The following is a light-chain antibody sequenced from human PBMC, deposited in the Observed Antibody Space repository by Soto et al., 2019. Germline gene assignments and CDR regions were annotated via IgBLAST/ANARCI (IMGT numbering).Light chain of an antibody. V-gene: IGLV2-14*01. CDR3: SSYTRSSFYV. CDR1: SSDVGGYNY. Sequence: QSALTQPASVSGSPGQSITISCTGTSSDVGGYNYVSWYQQHPGKAPKLMIYDVSNRPSGVSNRFSGSKSGNTASLTISGLHADGEADYYCSSYTRSSFYVFGTGTKLTVL. J-gene: IGLJ1*01. CDR2: DVS.